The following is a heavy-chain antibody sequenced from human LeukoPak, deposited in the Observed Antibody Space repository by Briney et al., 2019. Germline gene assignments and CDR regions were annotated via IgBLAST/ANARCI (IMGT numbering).Heavy chain of an antibody. CDR3: ARDGYGDYGDAFDI. Sequence: PSETLSLTCTVSGGSISSGSYYWGWIRQPPGKGLEGIVRIYQSGSTYYNPSRKRRFTISVDTSKTQFSLKLSSVTAPDTAVYYCARDGYGDYGDAFDIWGQGTMVTVSS. J-gene: IGHJ3*02. D-gene: IGHD4-17*01. CDR2: IYQSGST. V-gene: IGHV4-39*07. CDR1: GGSISSGSYY.